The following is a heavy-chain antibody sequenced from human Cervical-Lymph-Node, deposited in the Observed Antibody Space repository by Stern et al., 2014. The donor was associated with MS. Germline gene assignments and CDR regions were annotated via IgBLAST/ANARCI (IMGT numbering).Heavy chain of an antibody. CDR2: VTTVLGAA. CDR1: GGTFSTYA. V-gene: IGHV1-69*01. D-gene: IGHD2-15*01. CDR3: ARSEHIVAMVAAEHFYHAMAV. Sequence: QVQLVQSGAEVRKPGSSVKVSCKASGGTFSTYAISWVRQAPGQGLEWMGGVTTVLGAANYAPKVQGRVTITADESTTTVYMELSSLRSGDTAVYYCARSEHIVAMVAAEHFYHAMAVWGQGTTVTVSS. J-gene: IGHJ6*02.